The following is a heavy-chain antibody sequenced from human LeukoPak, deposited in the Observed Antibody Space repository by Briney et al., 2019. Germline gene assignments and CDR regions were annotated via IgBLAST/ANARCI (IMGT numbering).Heavy chain of an antibody. V-gene: IGHV3-69-1*01. CDR2: IGGDGIA. Sequence: GGSLRLSCAASGFTASSNYMSWVRRAPGKGLEWISYIGGDGIAFYADSVKGRFTASKDDARKSMYLQMNSLRVEDTAVYYCAKDRANWAIDDWGQGTQVTVSS. CDR3: AKDRANWAIDD. D-gene: IGHD3-16*01. J-gene: IGHJ4*02. CDR1: GFTASSNY.